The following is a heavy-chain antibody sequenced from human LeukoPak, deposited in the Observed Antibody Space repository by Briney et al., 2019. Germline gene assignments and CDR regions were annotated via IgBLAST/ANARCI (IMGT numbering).Heavy chain of an antibody. CDR3: ARVAYSSGWYPRYYFDY. V-gene: IGHV3-11*01. J-gene: IGHJ4*02. Sequence: GGSLRLSCAASGFTFSDYYMSWIRQAPGKGLEWVSYISSSGSTIYYADSVKGRFTISRDNAKNSLYLQMKSLRAEDTAVYYCARVAYSSGWYPRYYFDYWGQGTLVTVSS. D-gene: IGHD6-19*01. CDR1: GFTFSDYY. CDR2: ISSSGSTI.